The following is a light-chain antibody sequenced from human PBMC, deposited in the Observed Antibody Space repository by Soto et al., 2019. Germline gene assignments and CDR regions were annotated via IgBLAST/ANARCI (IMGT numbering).Light chain of an antibody. V-gene: IGLV4-60*02. CDR3: ESGHPNVVV. CDR2: LEGSGSY. Sequence: QAVVTQSSSASASLGSSVKLTCTLSRGHSTYIIAWHQQQPGKAPRYLMKLEGSGSYNQGSGSPDRSSGSSSRAVRYLTISHLPFEDDAAVFCESGHPNVVVFGGGTKLAV. J-gene: IGLJ2*01. CDR1: RGHSTYI.